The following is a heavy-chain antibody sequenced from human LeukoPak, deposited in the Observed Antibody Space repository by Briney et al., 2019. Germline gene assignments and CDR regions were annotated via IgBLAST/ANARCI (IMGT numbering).Heavy chain of an antibody. D-gene: IGHD2-2*01. J-gene: IGHJ6*03. CDR1: GYTFTGYY. V-gene: IGHV1-2*02. CDR2: INPNSSGT. Sequence: ASVKVSCKASGYTFTGYYMHWVRQAPGQGLEWMGWINPNSSGTNYAQKFQGRVTMTRDTSISTAYMELSRLRSDDTAVYYCASYRCSSTSCYGGPYYYYYMDVWDKGTTVTVSS. CDR3: ASYRCSSTSCYGGPYYYYYMDV.